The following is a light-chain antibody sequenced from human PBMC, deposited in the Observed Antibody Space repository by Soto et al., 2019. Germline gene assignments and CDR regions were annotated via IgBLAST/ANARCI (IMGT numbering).Light chain of an antibody. V-gene: IGKV3D-20*02. J-gene: IGKJ1*01. CDR3: QQRTYWPWT. CDR1: QSVSSSY. CDR2: GAS. Sequence: EIVLTQSPGILSLSPGERATLSCRASQSVSSSYLAWYQQKPGQAPRLLIYGASNRATGIPARFSGSGSGTDFTLTISNLEPEDFAVYYCQQRTYWPWTFGQGTKVDIK.